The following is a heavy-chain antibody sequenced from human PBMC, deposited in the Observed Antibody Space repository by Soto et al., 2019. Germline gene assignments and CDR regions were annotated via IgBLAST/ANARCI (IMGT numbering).Heavy chain of an antibody. V-gene: IGHV3-21*01. CDR2: ISSSSSYI. Sequence: GGSLRLSCAASGFTFSSYSMNWVRQAPGKGLEWVSSISSSSSYIYYADSVKGRFTISRDNSKNTLYLQMNSLRAEDTAVYYCARAVRYFDWLSRYYYYYGMDVWGQGTTVTVSS. D-gene: IGHD3-9*01. CDR1: GFTFSSYS. J-gene: IGHJ6*02. CDR3: ARAVRYFDWLSRYYYYYGMDV.